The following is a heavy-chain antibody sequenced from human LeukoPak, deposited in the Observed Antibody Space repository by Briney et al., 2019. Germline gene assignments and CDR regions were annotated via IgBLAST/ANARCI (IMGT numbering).Heavy chain of an antibody. J-gene: IGHJ4*02. V-gene: IGHV3-23*01. CDR2: ISGGGDNT. D-gene: IGHD6-19*01. Sequence: GGSLRLSCAAAGFTFSSYAMSWVRQAPGKGLEWVSSISGGGDNTYYAESVKGRLTISRDNSRNTLFLQMNSLRAEDAAVFYCANRSGYTTGWFFDFWGQGTLVTVSS. CDR1: GFTFSSYA. CDR3: ANRSGYTTGWFFDF.